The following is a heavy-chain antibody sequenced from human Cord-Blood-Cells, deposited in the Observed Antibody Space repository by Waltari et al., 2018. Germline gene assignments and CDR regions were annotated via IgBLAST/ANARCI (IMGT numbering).Heavy chain of an antibody. CDR2: IYYSGST. CDR1: GGSISSHY. V-gene: IGHV4-59*11. CDR3: ARVRENTIFGVVTSSNWFDP. J-gene: IGHJ5*02. Sequence: QVQLQESGPGLVKPSETLSLTCTVSGGSISSHYWSWIRQPPGKGLEWIGYIYYSGSTNYNPSLKSRVTISVDTSKNQFSLKRSSVTAADTAVYYCARVRENTIFGVVTSSNWFDPWGQGTLVTVSS. D-gene: IGHD3-3*01.